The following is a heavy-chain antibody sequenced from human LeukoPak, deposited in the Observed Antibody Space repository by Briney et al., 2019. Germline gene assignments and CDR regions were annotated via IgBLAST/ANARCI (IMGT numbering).Heavy chain of an antibody. V-gene: IGHV3-30*04. J-gene: IGHJ6*03. CDR3: AKDRCSNGIGCYYYYMDV. CDR2: ISYDGSNE. D-gene: IGHD2-8*01. CDR1: GFTFSSYV. Sequence: GESLRLSCAASGFTFSSYVMHWVRQAPGKGLEWVAIISYDGSNEYYAHSVKGRFRISRDSSQNILYLQMNSLRAEDTAVYYCAKDRCSNGIGCYYYYMDVWGKGTTVTISS.